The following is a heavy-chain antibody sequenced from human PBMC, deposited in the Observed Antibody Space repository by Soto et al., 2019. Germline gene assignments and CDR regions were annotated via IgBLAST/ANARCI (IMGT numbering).Heavy chain of an antibody. CDR2: IYPGDSDT. J-gene: IGHJ6*02. V-gene: IGHV5-51*01. CDR1: GYSFTSYW. CDR3: ARGDRYNWNYRSTYYYYGMDV. D-gene: IGHD1-7*01. Sequence: PGESLKISCKGSGYSFTSYWIGWVRQMPGKGLEWMGIIYPGDSDTRYSPSFQGQVTISADKSISTAYLQWSSLKASDTAMYYCARGDRYNWNYRSTYYYYGMDVWGQGTTVTV.